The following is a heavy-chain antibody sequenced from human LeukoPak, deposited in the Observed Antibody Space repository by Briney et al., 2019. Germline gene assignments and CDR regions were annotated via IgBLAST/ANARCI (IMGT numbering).Heavy chain of an antibody. CDR2: ISGSGGST. CDR1: GVTFSSYD. V-gene: IGHV3-23*01. J-gene: IGHJ4*02. Sequence: PGGSLRLSCAAYGVTFSSYDMSWVRQAPGKGLEWVSAISGSGGSTYYADSVNARFTISKHYTNNTLYPQISRVIGEDTAVYYFAKGISAVTTKYFDYWGQGTLVTVSS. CDR3: AKGISAVTTKYFDY. D-gene: IGHD4-11*01.